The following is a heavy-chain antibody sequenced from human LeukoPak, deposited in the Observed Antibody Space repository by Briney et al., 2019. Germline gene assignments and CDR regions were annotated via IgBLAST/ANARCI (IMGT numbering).Heavy chain of an antibody. D-gene: IGHD3-10*01. CDR1: GGSFSGYY. CDR3: ARGGRSEYHGSASHDY. CDR2: MNHNGRT. J-gene: IGHJ4*02. Sequence: SGTLSLTCAVYGGSFSGYYWSWVRQPPGKGLEWIGEMNHNGRTNYNASLKSRVTISVDTSKNQFSLKLSSVSAADTAVYYCARGGRSEYHGSASHDYWGQGTLVTVSS. V-gene: IGHV4-34*01.